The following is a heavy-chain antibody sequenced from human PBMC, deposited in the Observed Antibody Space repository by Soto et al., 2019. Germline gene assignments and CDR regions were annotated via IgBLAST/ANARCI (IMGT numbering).Heavy chain of an antibody. CDR1: GFTFSSHG. J-gene: IGHJ3*01. CDR3: AKDGQYRTDGFDV. Sequence: EAQLLESGGDWAQPGGSLRLSCAASGFTFSSHGMSWVRQAPGKGLEWIAGLSRGGGTTYYADSVKGRFTISRDNSKNTLDLIMNSLKADDTALYYCAKDGQYRTDGFDVWGQGTMVTVSS. CDR2: LSRGGGTT. D-gene: IGHD6-6*01. V-gene: IGHV3-23*01.